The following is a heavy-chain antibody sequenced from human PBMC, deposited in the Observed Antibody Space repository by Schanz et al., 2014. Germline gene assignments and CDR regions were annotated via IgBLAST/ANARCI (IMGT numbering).Heavy chain of an antibody. D-gene: IGHD3-10*01. CDR3: ARDRRLQRQSGWDY. CDR2: IIPVLNIA. Sequence: QVQLVQSGAEVKRPGSSVKVSCKASGDTFSSYTISWVRQAPGQGLEWMGRIIPVLNIANYAQKFQDRVTITADKSTSTAYMELSSLRSDDTAVYYCARDRRLQRQSGWDYWGQGTLVTVSS. V-gene: IGHV1-69*08. CDR1: GDTFSSYT. J-gene: IGHJ4*02.